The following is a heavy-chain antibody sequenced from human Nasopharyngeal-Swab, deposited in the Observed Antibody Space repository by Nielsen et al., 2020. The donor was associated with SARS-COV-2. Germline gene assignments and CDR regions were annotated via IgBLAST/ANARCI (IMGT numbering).Heavy chain of an antibody. V-gene: IGHV3-23*01. CDR1: GYSFRTYG. CDR2: ISGSGGGT. J-gene: IGHJ4*02. CDR3: AKDLRSPYFF. D-gene: IGHD2/OR15-2a*01. Sequence: GGSLRLSCVASGYSFRTYGVSWVRQAPGKGLEWVSAISGSGDISGSGGGTYYADSVKGRFTISRDNSKNTLSLQMNSLRADDTAVYYCAKDLRSPYFFWGQGTLVTVSS.